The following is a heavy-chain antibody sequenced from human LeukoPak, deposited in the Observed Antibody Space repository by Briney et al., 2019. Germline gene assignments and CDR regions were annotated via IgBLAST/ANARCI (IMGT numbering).Heavy chain of an antibody. CDR3: ARDPDGDYAYFDY. D-gene: IGHD4-17*01. Sequence: SETLSLTCTVSGGSISSGSCYWSWIRQPAGKGLEWIGRIYTSGSTNYNPSLKSRVTISVDTSKNQFSLKLSSVTAADTAVYYCARDPDGDYAYFDYWGQGTLVTVSS. CDR2: IYTSGST. CDR1: GGSISSGSCY. V-gene: IGHV4-61*02. J-gene: IGHJ4*02.